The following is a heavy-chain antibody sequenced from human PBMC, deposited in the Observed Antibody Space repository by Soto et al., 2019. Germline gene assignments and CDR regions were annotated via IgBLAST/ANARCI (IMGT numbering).Heavy chain of an antibody. V-gene: IGHV3-30*09. J-gene: IGHJ4*02. Sequence: GGSLRLSCAASGFSFSSYAMHWVRQAPGKGLEWLSFISYDGRNEYYADSVKGRFAVSRDSSENTLYLQINTLKPEDTAVYYCARDGCPNGVCFNDYWGQGTLVTVSS. D-gene: IGHD2-8*01. CDR2: ISYDGRNE. CDR3: ARDGCPNGVCFNDY. CDR1: GFSFSSYA.